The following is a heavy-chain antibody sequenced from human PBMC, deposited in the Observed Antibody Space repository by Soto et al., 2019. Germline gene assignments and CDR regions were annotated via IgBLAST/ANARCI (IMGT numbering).Heavy chain of an antibody. D-gene: IGHD3-22*01. Sequence: QVHLVESGGGVVQPGGSLRLSCVASGFSYGGYGMNWVRQAPGKGLEWVAVIWHDGGRKYYADSVKGRFTVSRDNAKNTLYLQMNSLRAEDTAVYYCARDLTSGYTDSGGQGTVVIVSS. V-gene: IGHV3-33*01. J-gene: IGHJ5*01. CDR3: ARDLTSGYTDS. CDR1: GFSYGGYG. CDR2: IWHDGGRK.